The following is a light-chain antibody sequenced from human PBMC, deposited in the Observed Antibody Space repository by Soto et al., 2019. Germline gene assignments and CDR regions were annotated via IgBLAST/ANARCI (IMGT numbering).Light chain of an antibody. CDR1: SSNIGAGHD. Sequence: QSVLTQPPSVSGAPGQRVTISCTGSSSNIGAGHDVHWYQHLPGTATKLLIYGNSNRPSGVPDRFSGSKSGTSACMAITGLQAEDEADYYCQSYDSSLSGSEVFGTGTKLTVL. V-gene: IGLV1-40*01. CDR2: GNS. CDR3: QSYDSSLSGSEV. J-gene: IGLJ1*01.